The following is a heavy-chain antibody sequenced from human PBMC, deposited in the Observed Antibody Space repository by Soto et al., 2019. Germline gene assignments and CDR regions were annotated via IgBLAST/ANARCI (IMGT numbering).Heavy chain of an antibody. CDR3: ARDNRAGSSSLAGRQHMDV. J-gene: IGHJ6*02. CDR2: IIPIFGTA. D-gene: IGHD6-13*01. V-gene: IGHV1-69*06. Sequence: QVQLVQSGAEVKKPGSSVKVSCKASGGTFSSYAISWVRQAPGQGLEWMGGIIPIFGTANYAQKFQGRVTITADKSTSTAYMELSSLRSEDTAVYYCARDNRAGSSSLAGRQHMDVWGQGTTVTVSS. CDR1: GGTFSSYA.